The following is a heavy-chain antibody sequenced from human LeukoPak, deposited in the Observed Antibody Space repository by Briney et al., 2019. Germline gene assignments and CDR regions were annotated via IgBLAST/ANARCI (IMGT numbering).Heavy chain of an antibody. V-gene: IGHV4-34*01. CDR1: GGSFSGYY. D-gene: IGHD6-13*01. CDR3: AGISSSRGRFVDY. Sequence: PSETLSLTCAVYGGSFSGYYWSWIRQPPGKGLEWIGEINHSGSTNYNPSLKSRVTISVDTSKNQFSLKLSSVTAADTAVYYCAGISSSRGRFVDYWGQGTLVTVSS. CDR2: INHSGST. J-gene: IGHJ4*02.